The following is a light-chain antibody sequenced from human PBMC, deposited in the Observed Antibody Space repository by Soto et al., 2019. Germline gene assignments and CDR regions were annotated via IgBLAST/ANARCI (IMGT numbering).Light chain of an antibody. CDR1: QSVLYSSNNKNY. V-gene: IGKV4-1*01. CDR3: QQYCSTPLT. J-gene: IGKJ4*01. CDR2: WAS. Sequence: DIVMTQSPDSLAVSLGERATINCKSSQSVLYSSNNKNYLAWYQQKPGQPPKLLIYWASTRESGVPDRFSGSGSGKDFTLTISSLQAEDVAVYYCQQYCSTPLTFGGGTKVEIK.